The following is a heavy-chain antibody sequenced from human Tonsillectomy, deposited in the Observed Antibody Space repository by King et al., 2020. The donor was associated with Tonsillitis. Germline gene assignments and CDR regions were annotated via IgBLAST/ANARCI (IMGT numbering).Heavy chain of an antibody. V-gene: IGHV3-7*03. J-gene: IGHJ4*02. CDR2: IKEDGSEK. D-gene: IGHD3-22*01. CDR1: GFTFSTCW. Sequence: VQLVESGGGLVQPGGSLRLSCAASGFTFSTCWMTWVRQTPTKGLEWVANIKEDGSEKYYVDSVRGRITISRDNAKNSVYLQMNSLRAEDTAVYYCATGGESSGYRASHYWGQGTLVTVSS. CDR3: ATGGESSGYRASHY.